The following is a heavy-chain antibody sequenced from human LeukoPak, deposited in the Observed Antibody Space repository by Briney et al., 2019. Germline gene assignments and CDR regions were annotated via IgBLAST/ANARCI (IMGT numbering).Heavy chain of an antibody. V-gene: IGHV1-18*01. D-gene: IGHD6-25*01. CDR3: ARGAPAAGDDPFDI. Sequence: ASVKVSCKASGYTFTSYGISWVRQAPGQGLEWMGWINAYNGNTNYAQKLQGRVTMTSDTSISTAYMELSRLRSDDTAVYFCARGAPAAGDDPFDIWGQGTMVTVSS. J-gene: IGHJ3*02. CDR1: GYTFTSYG. CDR2: INAYNGNT.